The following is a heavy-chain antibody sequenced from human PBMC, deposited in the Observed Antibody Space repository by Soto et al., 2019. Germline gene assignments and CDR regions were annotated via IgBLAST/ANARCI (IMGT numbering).Heavy chain of an antibody. CDR2: ISAYNGST. CDR1: GYTFTSYG. CDR3: ARPLITTPFGFAFDI. D-gene: IGHD4-17*01. J-gene: IGHJ3*02. Sequence: ASVKVSCKASGYTFTSYGISWVRQAPGQGLEWMGWISAYNGSTNYAQKLQGRVTMTTDTSTSTAYMELSRLRSDDTAVYYCARPLITTPFGFAFDIRGQGTTVTVSS. V-gene: IGHV1-18*01.